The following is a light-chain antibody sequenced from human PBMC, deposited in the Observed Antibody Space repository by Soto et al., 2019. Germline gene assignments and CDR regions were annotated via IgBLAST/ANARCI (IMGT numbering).Light chain of an antibody. CDR1: FSNIGSNY. CDR3: AVWDDSLRGWV. V-gene: IGLV1-47*02. Sequence: HSALTQPPSASGTPGQRVTISCSGRFSNIGSNYVYWYQQLPGTAPKLLIFTNDQRTSGVPGRFSGSKSGTSASLAISGLRSEDEADYYCAVWDDSLRGWVFGGGTKVTVL. CDR2: TND. J-gene: IGLJ3*02.